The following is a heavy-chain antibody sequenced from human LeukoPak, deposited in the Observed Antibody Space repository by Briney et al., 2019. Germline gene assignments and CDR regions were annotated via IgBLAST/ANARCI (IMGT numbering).Heavy chain of an antibody. CDR3: ARHVDIVATTTPGFDY. V-gene: IGHV4-38-2*01. Sequence: SETPSLTCAVSGYSISSGYYWGWIRQPPRKGPEWIGTIYHNGSTYYNPSLKSRVTISVDTSKNQFSLKLSSVTAADTAVYYCARHVDIVATTTPGFDYWGQGTLVTVSS. J-gene: IGHJ4*02. D-gene: IGHD5-12*01. CDR2: IYHNGST. CDR1: GYSISSGYY.